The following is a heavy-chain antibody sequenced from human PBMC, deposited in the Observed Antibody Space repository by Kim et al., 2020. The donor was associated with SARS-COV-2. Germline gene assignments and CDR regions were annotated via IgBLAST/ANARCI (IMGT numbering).Heavy chain of an antibody. D-gene: IGHD4-17*01. CDR3: ARGRDYGDYGRY. J-gene: IGHJ4*02. V-gene: IGHV1-69*01. Sequence: YAQKFQVRVTITADESTSTAYMELSSLRSEDTAVYYCARGRDYGDYGRYWGQGTLVTVSS.